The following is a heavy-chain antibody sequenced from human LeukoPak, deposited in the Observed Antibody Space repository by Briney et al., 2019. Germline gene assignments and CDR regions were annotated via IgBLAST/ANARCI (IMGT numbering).Heavy chain of an antibody. CDR3: ARLQGGIYGRDF. CDR1: AFSLSTSGMC. V-gene: IGHV2-70*11. J-gene: IGHJ4*02. Sequence: SGPTLVNPTQTLTLTCTFSAFSLSTSGMCVSWIRQPPGKALEWLARIDWDDGKYYSTSLRTRLTISKDTSKNQVVLTMTNMDPVDTATYYCARLQGGIYGRDFWGQGTLVTVSS. D-gene: IGHD1-26*01. CDR2: IDWDDGK.